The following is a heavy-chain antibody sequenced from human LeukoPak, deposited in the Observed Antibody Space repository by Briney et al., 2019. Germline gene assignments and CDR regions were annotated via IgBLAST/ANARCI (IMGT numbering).Heavy chain of an antibody. CDR3: ARGGPGSGWHYYLDY. Sequence: KPSETLSLTCTVSGGSISSFYWSWIRQPPGKGLEWIGFISYSGSTNYNPSLRGRVTISVDTSKNQFSLNLSSVTGADTAVYYCARGGPGSGWHYYLDYWGQGTLVTVSS. J-gene: IGHJ4*02. V-gene: IGHV4-59*13. CDR1: GGSISSFY. CDR2: ISYSGST. D-gene: IGHD3-22*01.